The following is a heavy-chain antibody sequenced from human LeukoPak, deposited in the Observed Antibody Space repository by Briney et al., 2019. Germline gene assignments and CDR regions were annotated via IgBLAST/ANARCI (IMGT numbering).Heavy chain of an antibody. J-gene: IGHJ3*02. D-gene: IGHD3-16*01. Sequence: ASVKVSCKASGYTFAKFYIHWVRQAPGQGLEWMGIINPSGGTTSYAQKFQGRVSMTRDTSTSTVYMELSSLSSKDTAVYYCARDNRGERTPGWGYGGFDIWGQGTMVSVSS. CDR2: INPSGGTT. CDR3: ARDNRGERTPGWGYGGFDI. CDR1: GYTFAKFY. V-gene: IGHV1-46*01.